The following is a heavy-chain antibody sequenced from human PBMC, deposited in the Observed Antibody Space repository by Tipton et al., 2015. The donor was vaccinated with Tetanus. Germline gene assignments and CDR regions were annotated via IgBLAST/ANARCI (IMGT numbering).Heavy chain of an antibody. CDR1: GFTFSNYA. CDR2: VSSTSSYI. D-gene: IGHD6-25*01. CDR3: ASGSALDY. V-gene: IGHV3-21*01. Sequence: SLRLSCTVSGFTFSNYAMNWVRQAPGKGLEWVASVSSTSSYIYYADSLKGRFTISRDNAKNSLFLQMNSLRVEDTAVYYRASGSALDYWGQGALVTVSS. J-gene: IGHJ4*02.